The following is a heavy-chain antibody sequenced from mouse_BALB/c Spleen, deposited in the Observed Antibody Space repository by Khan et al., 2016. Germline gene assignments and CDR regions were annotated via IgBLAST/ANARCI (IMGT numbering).Heavy chain of an antibody. CDR2: INPDSSTI. CDR1: GFDFSRYW. D-gene: IGHD1-1*01. J-gene: IGHJ3*01. Sequence: EVKLLESGGGLVQPGGSLKLSCAASGFDFSRYWMSWVRQAPGKGLEWIGEINPDSSTINYTPSLKDKFIISRDNAKHTLYLQMSKVGSEDTGRYYCARAGYYGYLAYWGQGTLVTVSA. CDR3: ARAGYYGYLAY. V-gene: IGHV4-1*02.